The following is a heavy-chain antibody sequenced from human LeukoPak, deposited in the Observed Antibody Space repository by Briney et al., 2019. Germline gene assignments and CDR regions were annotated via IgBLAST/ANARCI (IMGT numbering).Heavy chain of an antibody. Sequence: ASVKVSCKASGYTFTSYYMHWVRQAPGQGLEWMGIINPSGGSTSYAQKFQGRVTMTRDTSTSTVYMELSSLRSEDTAVYYCARGKSSGDSRGVPWQQLVGRNWFDPWGEGTLVTVSS. CDR1: GYTFTSYY. CDR3: ARGKSSGDSRGVPWQQLVGRNWFDP. V-gene: IGHV1-46*01. D-gene: IGHD6-13*01. CDR2: INPSGGST. J-gene: IGHJ5*02.